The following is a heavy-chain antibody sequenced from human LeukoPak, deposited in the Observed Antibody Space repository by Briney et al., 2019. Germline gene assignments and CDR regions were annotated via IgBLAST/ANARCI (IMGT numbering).Heavy chain of an antibody. J-gene: IGHJ4*02. CDR1: GYTFTGYY. CDR2: INPNSGGT. D-gene: IGHD3-16*02. CDR3: TIMITFGGVIVSDY. Sequence: ASVKVSCKASGYTFTGYYMHRVRQAPGQGLEWMGWINPNSGGTNYAQKFQGRVTMTRDTSISTAYMELSRLRSDDTAVYYCTIMITFGGVIVSDYWGQGTLVTVSS. V-gene: IGHV1-2*02.